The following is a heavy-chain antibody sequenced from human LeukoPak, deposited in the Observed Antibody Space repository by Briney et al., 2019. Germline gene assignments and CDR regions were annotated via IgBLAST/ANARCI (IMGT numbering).Heavy chain of an antibody. V-gene: IGHV1-8*01. CDR1: GYTFTSYD. D-gene: IGHD2-15*01. J-gene: IGHJ4*02. Sequence: AASVKVSCKASGYTFTSYDINWVRQATGQGLEWMGWMNPNSGNTGYAQKFQGRVTMTRNTSISTDYMELSSLRSEDTAVYYCARSGLGYCSGGSCYSHYWGQGTLVTVSS. CDR3: ARSGLGYCSGGSCYSHY. CDR2: MNPNSGNT.